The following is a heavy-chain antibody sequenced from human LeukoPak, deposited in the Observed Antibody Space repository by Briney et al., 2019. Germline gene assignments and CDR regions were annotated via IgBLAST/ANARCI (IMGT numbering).Heavy chain of an antibody. CDR2: IYYSGST. Sequence: SETLSLTCTVSGGSISSISYYWGWIRQPPGKGLEWIGNIYYSGSTYYNPSLESRVTISADTSKNQFSLKLSSVTAADTAVYYCARLGRLKGPADYWGQGTLVTVSS. J-gene: IGHJ4*02. V-gene: IGHV4-39*01. D-gene: IGHD2-15*01. CDR3: ARLGRLKGPADY. CDR1: GGSISSISYY.